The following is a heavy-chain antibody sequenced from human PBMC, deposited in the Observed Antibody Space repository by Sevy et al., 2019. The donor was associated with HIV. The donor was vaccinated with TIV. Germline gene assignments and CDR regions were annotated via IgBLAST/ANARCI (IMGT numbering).Heavy chain of an antibody. V-gene: IGHV1-58*01. J-gene: IGHJ4*02. CDR1: GFTFSNSA. CDR2: IVVGSGNA. CDR3: AGGGGNGWYYFDY. D-gene: IGHD6-19*01. Sequence: ASVKVSCKASGFTFSNSAVQWVRQARGQRLEWIGWIVVGSGNADYAPEFQERLTITRDMSSSTAYMELSSLRSEDTAVYYCAGGGGNGWYYFDYWGQETLVTVSS.